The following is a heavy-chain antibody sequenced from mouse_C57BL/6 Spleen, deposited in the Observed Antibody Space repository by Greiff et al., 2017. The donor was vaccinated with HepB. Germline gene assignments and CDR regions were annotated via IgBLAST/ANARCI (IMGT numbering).Heavy chain of an antibody. J-gene: IGHJ3*01. V-gene: IGHV1-59*01. CDR2: IDPSDSYT. CDR1: GYRVTTSW. CDR3: ARGGIGLRPFAY. D-gene: IGHD3-1*01. Sequence: QRPQPGAEGGRPWAEGGGGCKSSGYRVTTSWMHWVKRRPGQGLEWIGVIDPSDSYTNYNQKFKGKATLTVDTSSSTAYMQLSSLTSEDSAVYYCARGGIGLRPFAYWGQGTLVTVSA.